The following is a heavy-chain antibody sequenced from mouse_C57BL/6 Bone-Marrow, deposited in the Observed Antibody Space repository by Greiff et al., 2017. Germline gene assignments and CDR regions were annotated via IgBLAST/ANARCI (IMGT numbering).Heavy chain of an antibody. CDR1: GYTFTSYW. J-gene: IGHJ2*01. D-gene: IGHD4-1*01. CDR3: AVTGDYFDD. Sequence: QVQLQQPGAELVMPGASVKLSCKASGYTFTSYWMHWVKQRPGQGLEWIGEIDPSDSYTNYNQKFKGKSTLTVDKSSSTAYMQLSSLTSEDSAVYYCAVTGDYFDDWGKGTTLTVSS. CDR2: IDPSDSYT. V-gene: IGHV1-69*01.